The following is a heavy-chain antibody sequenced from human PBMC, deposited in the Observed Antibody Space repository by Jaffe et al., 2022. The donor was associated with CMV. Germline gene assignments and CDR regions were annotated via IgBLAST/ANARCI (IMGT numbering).Heavy chain of an antibody. CDR2: INSDGSST. CDR3: ARDSYCSSTSCMGGWFDP. Sequence: EVQLVESGGGLVQPGGSLRLSCAASGFTFSSYWMHWVRQAPGKGLVWVSRINSDGSSTSYADSVKGRFTISRDNAKNTLYLQMNSLRAEDTAVYYCARDSYCSSTSCMGGWFDPWGQGTLVTVSS. CDR1: GFTFSSYW. D-gene: IGHD2-2*01. V-gene: IGHV3-74*01. J-gene: IGHJ5*02.